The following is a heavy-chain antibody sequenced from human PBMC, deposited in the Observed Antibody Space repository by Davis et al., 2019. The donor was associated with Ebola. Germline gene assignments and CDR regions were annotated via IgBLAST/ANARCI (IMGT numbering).Heavy chain of an antibody. D-gene: IGHD3-9*01. Sequence: GGSLRLSCAASGFRFSSYTMNWVRQAPGRGLEWISYISSSSTNIYYADSVKGRFTVSRDNAKNSLFLQMNSLTGEDAAVYYCARGGRWHDIMTEASLMDVWGKGTTVAVSS. CDR3: ARGGRWHDIMTEASLMDV. J-gene: IGHJ6*04. V-gene: IGHV3-48*01. CDR1: GFRFSSYT. CDR2: ISSSSTNI.